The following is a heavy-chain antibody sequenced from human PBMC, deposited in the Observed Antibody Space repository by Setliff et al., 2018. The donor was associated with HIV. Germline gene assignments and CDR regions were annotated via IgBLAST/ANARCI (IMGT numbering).Heavy chain of an antibody. Sequence: ASVKVSCKASGGTFIRYAFNWVRQAPGQGLEWMGEIIPIFGIPSYAQRFQDRVTVTADESTNTAHMELSSLRSEDTAVYYCAIVTELDYYGGSGPTHLLFDSWGQGTLVTVSS. D-gene: IGHD3-22*01. V-gene: IGHV1-69*13. CDR3: AIVTELDYYGGSGPTHLLFDS. J-gene: IGHJ4*02. CDR2: IIPIFGIP. CDR1: GGTFIRYA.